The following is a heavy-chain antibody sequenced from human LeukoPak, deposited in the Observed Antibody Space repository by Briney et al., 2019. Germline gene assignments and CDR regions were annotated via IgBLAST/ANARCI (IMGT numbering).Heavy chain of an antibody. Sequence: AGGSLRLSCAASGFTFSTYSMNWVRQAPGKGLEWVSYIGRSSSPIYYADSVKGRFTISRDNAKNLLYLQMNGLRAEDTAVYYCARGPSSQFRTDYWGHGTLVTVSS. J-gene: IGHJ4*01. CDR2: IGRSSSPI. V-gene: IGHV3-48*01. D-gene: IGHD2-2*01. CDR1: GFTFSTYS. CDR3: ARGPSSQFRTDY.